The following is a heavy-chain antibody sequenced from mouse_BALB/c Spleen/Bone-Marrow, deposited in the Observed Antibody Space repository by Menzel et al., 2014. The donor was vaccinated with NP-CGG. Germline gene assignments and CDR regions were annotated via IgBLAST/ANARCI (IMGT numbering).Heavy chain of an antibody. D-gene: IGHD1-1*01. J-gene: IGHJ2*01. V-gene: IGHV5-17*02. CDR1: GFTFSSFA. Sequence: DVMLVESGGGLVQPGGSRKLSCAASGFTFSSFAMHWVRQAPEKGLEWVAYIRSGSSTIYYADTVMGRFTISRDNPKNTLFLQMASLRSEDTAMYYCARSGSSSGYFDYWGQGTTLTVSS. CDR2: IRSGSSTI. CDR3: ARSGSSSGYFDY.